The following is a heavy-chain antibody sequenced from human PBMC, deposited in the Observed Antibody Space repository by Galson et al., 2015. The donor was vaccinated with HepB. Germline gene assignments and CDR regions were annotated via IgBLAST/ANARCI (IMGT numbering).Heavy chain of an antibody. D-gene: IGHD7-27*01. CDR2: ISGNTDYI. J-gene: IGHJ4*02. Sequence: SLRLPCAASGFTFTTYTMNWVRQALGKGLEWVSSISGNTDYIYYADSLKGRFTISRDNAKNSLYLQMNSLRAEDTAVYYCASESWGSFEFWGQGTLVTVSS. CDR1: GFTFTTYT. CDR3: ASESWGSFEF. V-gene: IGHV3-21*01.